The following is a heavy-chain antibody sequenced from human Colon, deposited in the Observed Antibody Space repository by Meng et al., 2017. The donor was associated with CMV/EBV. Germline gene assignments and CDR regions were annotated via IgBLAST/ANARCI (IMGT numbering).Heavy chain of an antibody. J-gene: IGHJ4*01. CDR2: ITGRSTDT. CDR3: AKGGRGLASSFAS. CDR1: GFTFSDYA. V-gene: IGHV3-23*01. Sequence: GESLKISCAASGFTFSDYAMGGVRQAPGKGLDWVSAITGRSTDTYYADSVKGRFTISTDDSRSMLYLQMNSLRAEDTAIYYCAKGGRGLASSFASLRPGALLTLSS. D-gene: IGHD5-12*01.